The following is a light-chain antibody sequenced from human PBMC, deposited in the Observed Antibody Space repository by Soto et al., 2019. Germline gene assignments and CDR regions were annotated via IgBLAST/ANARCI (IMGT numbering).Light chain of an antibody. Sequence: QSALTQPASVSGSPGQSITISCTGTSSDVGGYDYVSWYQQLPGKAPKLLIYDVNNRPSGVSHRFSGSKSGNTASLTISGLQAEDEADYYCSSYTGSSMFVFGTGTKLTVL. CDR1: SSDVGGYDY. J-gene: IGLJ1*01. CDR3: SSYTGSSMFV. CDR2: DVN. V-gene: IGLV2-14*01.